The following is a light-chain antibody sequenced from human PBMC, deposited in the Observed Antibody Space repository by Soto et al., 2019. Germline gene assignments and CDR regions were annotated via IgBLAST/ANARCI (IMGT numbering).Light chain of an antibody. Sequence: QTVVTQEPSLTVSPGGTVTLTCGSSTGAVTSNHHPYWFQQKAGQAPSTLIYATSNKHSWTPARFSGSLLGDKAALTLSGAQPEDEAQYYCLLSYNAARVFGGGTKLTVL. CDR3: LLSYNAARV. V-gene: IGLV7-46*01. CDR1: TGAVTSNHH. CDR2: ATS. J-gene: IGLJ2*01.